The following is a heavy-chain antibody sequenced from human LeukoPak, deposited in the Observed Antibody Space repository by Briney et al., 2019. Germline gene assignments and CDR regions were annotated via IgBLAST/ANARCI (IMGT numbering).Heavy chain of an antibody. D-gene: IGHD3-10*01. V-gene: IGHV3-23*01. J-gene: IGHJ4*02. CDR2: ISGSGGST. CDR1: GFTFSSYA. Sequence: GGSLRLSCAASGFTFSSYAMSWVRQAPGKGPEWVSAISGSGGSTYYADSVKGRFTISRDNSKNTLYLQMNSLRAEDTAVYYCAKEGLLWFGEFLDYWGQGTLVTVSS. CDR3: AKEGLLWFGEFLDY.